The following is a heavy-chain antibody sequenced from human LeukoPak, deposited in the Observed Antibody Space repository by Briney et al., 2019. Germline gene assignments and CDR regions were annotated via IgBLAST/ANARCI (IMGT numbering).Heavy chain of an antibody. Sequence: GGSLRLSCAASGFTFSSYAMSWVRQAPGEGLEWVSAISGSGGSTYYADSMKGRFTISRDNSKNTLNLQMNSLKAEDTAIFYCVKNRYDSTYSAVDCWGQGTLVTVSS. CDR1: GFTFSSYA. CDR2: ISGSGGST. CDR3: VKNRYDSTYSAVDC. J-gene: IGHJ4*02. D-gene: IGHD3-22*01. V-gene: IGHV3-23*01.